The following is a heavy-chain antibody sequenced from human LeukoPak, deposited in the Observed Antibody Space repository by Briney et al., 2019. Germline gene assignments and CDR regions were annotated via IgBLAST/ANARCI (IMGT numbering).Heavy chain of an antibody. Sequence: ALRLSCAASGFTFDDYAMHWVRQAPGKGLEWVSGISWNSGSIGYADSVKGRFTISRDNAKNSLYLQMNSLRAEDTALYYCAKDRGGPEWLRIFDYWGQGTLVTVSS. D-gene: IGHD5-12*01. V-gene: IGHV3-9*01. CDR1: GFTFDDYA. CDR3: AKDRGGPEWLRIFDY. CDR2: ISWNSGSI. J-gene: IGHJ4*02.